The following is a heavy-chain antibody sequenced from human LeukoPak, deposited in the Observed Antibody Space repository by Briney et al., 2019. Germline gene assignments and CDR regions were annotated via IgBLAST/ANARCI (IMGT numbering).Heavy chain of an antibody. CDR2: IIPIFGTA. D-gene: IGHD6-13*01. V-gene: IGHV1-69*13. CDR3: ARGYSSSWYGGSYFDY. Sequence: SVKVPCKASGGTFSSYAISWVRQAPGQGVEWMGGIIPIFGTANYAQKFQGRVTITADESTSTAYMELSSLRSEDTAVYYCARGYSSSWYGGSYFDYWGQGTLVTVSS. CDR1: GGTFSSYA. J-gene: IGHJ4*02.